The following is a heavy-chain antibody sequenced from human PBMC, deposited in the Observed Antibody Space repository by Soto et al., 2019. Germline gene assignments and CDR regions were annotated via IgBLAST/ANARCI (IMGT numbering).Heavy chain of an antibody. D-gene: IGHD3-22*01. V-gene: IGHV1-46*01. Sequence: GASVKVSCKASGYTFTSYYMHWVRQAPGQGLEWMGIINPRDGSTSYAQKFQGRVTMTRDTSTSTVYMELSSLRSEDTAVYYCARDLRGYYDSSGYYHNGYFDYWGQGTLVTVSS. CDR3: ARDLRGYYDSSGYYHNGYFDY. J-gene: IGHJ4*02. CDR2: INPRDGST. CDR1: GYTFTSYY.